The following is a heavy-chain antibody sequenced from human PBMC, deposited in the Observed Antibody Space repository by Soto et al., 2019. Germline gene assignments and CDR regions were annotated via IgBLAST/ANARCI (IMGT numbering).Heavy chain of an antibody. CDR3: ARDSAGYSSGWGDAFDI. J-gene: IGHJ3*02. V-gene: IGHV1-18*04. D-gene: IGHD6-19*01. CDR1: GYTFTSYG. CDR2: ISAYNGNT. Sequence: AXVKVSCKASGYTFTSYGISWVLQSPGQGLEWMGWISAYNGNTNYAQKLQGRVTMTTDTSTSTAYMELRSLRSDDTAVYYCARDSAGYSSGWGDAFDIWGQGTMVTVSS.